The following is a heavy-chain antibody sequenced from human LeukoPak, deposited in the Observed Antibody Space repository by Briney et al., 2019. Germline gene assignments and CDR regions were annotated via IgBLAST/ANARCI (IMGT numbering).Heavy chain of an antibody. J-gene: IGHJ4*02. Sequence: PGGSLRLSCAASGFTFSSYSMNWVRQAPGKGLEWISYISGSGSPTSYADSMKGRLTISRDNAKNSLYLQVNSLRAEDTAVYYCARDSKFSFDYWGQGALATVSS. CDR2: ISGSGSPT. CDR1: GFTFSSYS. CDR3: ARDSKFSFDY. V-gene: IGHV3-48*04.